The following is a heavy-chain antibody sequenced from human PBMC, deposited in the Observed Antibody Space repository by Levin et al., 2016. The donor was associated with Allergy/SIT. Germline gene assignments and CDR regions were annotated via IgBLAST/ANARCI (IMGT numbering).Heavy chain of an antibody. CDR3: AREGLTMVRGVIITGGGYYGMDV. D-gene: IGHD3-10*01. J-gene: IGHJ6*02. V-gene: IGHV3-33*01. CDR2: IWYDGSNK. Sequence: WIRQPPGKGLEWVAVIWYDGSNKYYADSVKGRFTISRDNSKNTLYLQMNSLRAEDTAVYYCAREGLTMVRGVIITGGGYYGMDVWGQGTTVTVSS.